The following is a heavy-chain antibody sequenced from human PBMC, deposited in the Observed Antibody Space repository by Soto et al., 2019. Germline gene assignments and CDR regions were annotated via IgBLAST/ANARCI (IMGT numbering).Heavy chain of an antibody. CDR3: ARLTGGKRWLQLLSRDGMDV. J-gene: IGHJ6*02. D-gene: IGHD5-12*01. CDR2: IYYSGST. Sequence: PSETLSLTCTVSGGSISSSSYYWGWIRQPPGKGLEWIGSIYYSGSTYYNPSLKSRVTISVDTSKNQFSLKLSSVTAADTAVYYCARLTGGKRWLQLLSRDGMDVWGQGTTVTVSS. CDR1: GGSISSSSYY. V-gene: IGHV4-39*01.